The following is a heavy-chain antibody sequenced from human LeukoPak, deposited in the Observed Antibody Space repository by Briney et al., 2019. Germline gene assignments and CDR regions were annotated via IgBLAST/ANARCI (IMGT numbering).Heavy chain of an antibody. D-gene: IGHD2-2*01. CDR1: GFAFDTYA. V-gene: IGHV3-23*01. CDR3: AKAGCSSTTCYSNC. J-gene: IGHJ4*02. CDR2: ISSGYST. Sequence: GGSLRLSCAASGFAFDTYALSWVRQAPGKGLEWVSSISSGYSTVYADSVKDRFTISRDNSKSTLFLQMNRLRPDDTAVYYCAKAGCSSTTCYSNCWGQGTLVAVSS.